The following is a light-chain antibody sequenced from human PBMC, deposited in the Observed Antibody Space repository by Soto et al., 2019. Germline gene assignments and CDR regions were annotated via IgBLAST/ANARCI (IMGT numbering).Light chain of an antibody. CDR3: QQSNG. CDR1: QNINTW. Sequence: DIQMTQSPSILSASVGDRVTITCRATQNINTWLAWYQQKPRKAPKMLIYDASGFRHGVPSRFSGSGSGTQFTLTISSLQPDDFATYYCQQSNGFGPGTKLDVK. J-gene: IGKJ2*01. V-gene: IGKV1-5*01. CDR2: DAS.